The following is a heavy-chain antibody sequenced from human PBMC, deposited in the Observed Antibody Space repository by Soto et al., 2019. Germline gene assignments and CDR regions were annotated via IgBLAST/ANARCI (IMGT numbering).Heavy chain of an antibody. V-gene: IGHV5-51*01. CDR3: ARGRGAAADYFDF. J-gene: IGHJ4*02. Sequence: PGESLKIPCEHSGYNFTYYSIVWVRQMPGKGLEWMGVIYVGGSDTRYSPSFEGQVTISADRSINTAYLQWSSLKASDTAVYYCARGRGAAADYFDFWGQGTLVTVSS. D-gene: IGHD6-13*01. CDR1: GYNFTYYS. CDR2: IYVGGSDT.